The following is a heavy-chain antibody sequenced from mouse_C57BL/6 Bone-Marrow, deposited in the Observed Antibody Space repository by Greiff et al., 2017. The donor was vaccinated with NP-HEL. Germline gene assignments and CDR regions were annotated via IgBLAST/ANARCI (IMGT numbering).Heavy chain of an antibody. CDR3: ARRGEYAMDY. Sequence: QVQLQQSGAELARPGASVKLSCKASGYTFTSYGISWVKQRTGQGLEWIGEISPRSGNTYYNEKFKGKATLTADKSSRTAYMELRSLTSEDSAVYFCARRGEYAMDYWGQGTSVTVSS. CDR2: ISPRSGNT. V-gene: IGHV1-81*01. J-gene: IGHJ4*01. CDR1: GYTFTSYG.